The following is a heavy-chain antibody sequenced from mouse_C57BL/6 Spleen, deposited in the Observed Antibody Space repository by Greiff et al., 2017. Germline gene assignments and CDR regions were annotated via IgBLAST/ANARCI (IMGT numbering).Heavy chain of an antibody. CDR3: ARGPFAY. J-gene: IGHJ3*01. CDR2: INPSTGGT. Sequence: VQLQQSGPELVKPGASVKISCKASGYSFTGYYMNWVKQSPEKSLEWIGQINPSTGGTTYNQKFKAKATLTVDKSSSTAYMQLKGLTSEDSAVYYCARGPFAYWGQGTLVTVSA. V-gene: IGHV1-42*01. CDR1: GYSFTGYY.